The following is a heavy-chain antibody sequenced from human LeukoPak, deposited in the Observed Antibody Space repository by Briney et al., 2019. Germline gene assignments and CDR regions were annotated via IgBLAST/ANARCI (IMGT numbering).Heavy chain of an antibody. CDR2: INHSGST. CDR1: GGSFRGYY. J-gene: IGHJ4*02. CDR3: ARERDYYGSGSYGDY. V-gene: IGHV4-34*01. D-gene: IGHD3-10*01. Sequence: SETLSLTCAVYGGSFRGYYWSWIGQPPGKGLEWIGEINHSGSTNYNPSLKSRVTISVDTSKNQFALKLSSVTAADTAVYYCARERDYYGSGSYGDYWGQGTLVTVSS.